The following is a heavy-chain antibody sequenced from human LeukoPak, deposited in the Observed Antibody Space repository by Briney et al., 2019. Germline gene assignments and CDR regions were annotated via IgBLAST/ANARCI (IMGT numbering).Heavy chain of an antibody. J-gene: IGHJ4*02. CDR2: ISSTSTT. CDR1: GFTFGSYT. CDR3: AKKGYYDGSGYYMYYFDH. Sequence: GGSLRLSCAVSGFTFGSYTMNWVRQAPGKGLEWVSHISSTSTTYYADSVKGRFTTSRDNAKNLLYLQMNSLRAEDTAVYYCAKKGYYDGSGYYMYYFDHWGQGTLVTVSS. V-gene: IGHV3-48*01. D-gene: IGHD3-22*01.